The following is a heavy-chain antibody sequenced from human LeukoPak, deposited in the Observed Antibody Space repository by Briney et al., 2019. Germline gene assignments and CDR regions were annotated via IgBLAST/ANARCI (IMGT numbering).Heavy chain of an antibody. D-gene: IGHD3-10*01. Sequence: GASVKVSCKASGYTFTSYAMHWVRQAPGQRLEWMGWINAGNGNTKYSQKFQGRVTITRDTSASTAYMELSSLRSEDTAVYYCARDPLLWFGELLYYFDYWGQGTLVTVSS. CDR1: GYTFTSYA. CDR3: ARDPLLWFGELLYYFDY. CDR2: INAGNGNT. J-gene: IGHJ4*02. V-gene: IGHV1-3*01.